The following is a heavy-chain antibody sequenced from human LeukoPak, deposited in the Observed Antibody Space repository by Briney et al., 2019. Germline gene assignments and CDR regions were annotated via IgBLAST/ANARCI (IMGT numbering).Heavy chain of an antibody. CDR1: GFTFSSYA. D-gene: IGHD3-10*01. V-gene: IGHV3-23*01. J-gene: IGHJ4*02. Sequence: GGSLRLSCAASGFTFSSYAMNWVRQAPGKGLEWVSTISGSGGSTYYADSVKGRFTISRDNAKNSLYLQMDNLRAADTAVYYCARNYSPFDYWGQGTLVTVSS. CDR3: ARNYSPFDY. CDR2: ISGSGGST.